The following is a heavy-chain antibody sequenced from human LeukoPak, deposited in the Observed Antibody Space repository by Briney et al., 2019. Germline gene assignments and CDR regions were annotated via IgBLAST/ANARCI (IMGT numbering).Heavy chain of an antibody. Sequence: GGSLRLSCAASGFTVSSNYMTWVRQAPGKGLEWVAVLYSGGLTYYADSVKGRFTISRDNAKNSLYLQMNSLRAEDTAVYYCARGDGRIAGVFDYWGQGTLVTVSS. V-gene: IGHV3-66*01. CDR2: LYSGGLT. CDR3: ARGDGRIAGVFDY. D-gene: IGHD6-6*01. J-gene: IGHJ4*02. CDR1: GFTVSSNY.